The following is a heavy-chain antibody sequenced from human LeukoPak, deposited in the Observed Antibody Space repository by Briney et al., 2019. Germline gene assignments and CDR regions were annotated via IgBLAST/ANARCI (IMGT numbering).Heavy chain of an antibody. CDR2: FDPEDGET. V-gene: IGHV1-24*01. D-gene: IGHD3-10*01. CDR1: GYTLTELS. CDR3: TKRGYGSGSYYGRADTFDI. J-gene: IGHJ3*02. Sequence: ASVKVPCKVSGYTLTELSMHWVRQAPGKGLEWMGGFDPEDGETIYAQKFQGRVTMTGDTATDTAYMELSSLRSEDTAVYYCTKRGYGSGSYYGRADTFDIWGHGTMVTVSS.